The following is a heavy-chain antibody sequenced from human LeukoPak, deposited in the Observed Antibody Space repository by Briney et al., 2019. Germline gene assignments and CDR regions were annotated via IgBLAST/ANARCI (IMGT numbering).Heavy chain of an antibody. V-gene: IGHV3-48*01. CDR1: GFTFSTYS. D-gene: IGHD1-26*01. J-gene: IGHJ4*02. CDR3: ARENIVGATYLDY. Sequence: GGSLRLSCAASGFTFSTYSMNWVRQAPGKGLEWVSYISSSSSTIYYADSVKGRFTISRDNAKNSLYLQMNSLRAEDTAVFYCARENIVGATYLDYWGQGTLVTVSS. CDR2: ISSSSSTI.